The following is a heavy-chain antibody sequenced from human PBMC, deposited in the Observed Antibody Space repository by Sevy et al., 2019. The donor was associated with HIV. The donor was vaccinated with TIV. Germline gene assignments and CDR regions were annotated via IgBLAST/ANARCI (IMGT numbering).Heavy chain of an antibody. D-gene: IGHD3-16*01. J-gene: IGHJ6*02. CDR3: ARDHEKDGELGDYYYYAMDV. CDR2: ISSSGDTI. V-gene: IGHV3-11*01. Sequence: GGSLRLSCAASGFSISDYYMSWIRQAPGKGLQWISYISSSGDTIYYADSVKGRFTISRDNAKNSLYLQLNSLRPEDTAVYYCARDHEKDGELGDYYYYAMDVWGRGTTVTVS. CDR1: GFSISDYY.